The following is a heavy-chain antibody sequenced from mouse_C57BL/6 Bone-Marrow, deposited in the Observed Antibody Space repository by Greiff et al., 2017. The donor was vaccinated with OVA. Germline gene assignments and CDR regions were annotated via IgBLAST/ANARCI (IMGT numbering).Heavy chain of an antibody. J-gene: IGHJ2*01. D-gene: IGHD1-1*01. CDR3: ARDPYYYGSLFDY. CDR2: ISYDGSN. V-gene: IGHV3-6*01. CDR1: GYSITSGYY. Sequence: EVQLQQSGPGLVKPSQSLSLTCSVTGYSITSGYYWNWIRQFPGNKLEWMGYISYDGSNNYNPSLKNRISITRDTSKNQFFLKLNSVTTEDTATYYCARDPYYYGSLFDYWGQGTTLTVSS.